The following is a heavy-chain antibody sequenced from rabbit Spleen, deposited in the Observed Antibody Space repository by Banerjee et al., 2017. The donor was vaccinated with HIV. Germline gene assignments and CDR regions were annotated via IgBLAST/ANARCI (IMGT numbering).Heavy chain of an antibody. CDR1: GFSFGSSYD. CDR3: ARAIGPWLGLTRLDL. Sequence: YLLLESGGGLVQPEGSLTLTCTASGFSFGSSYDMGWVRQAPGKGLERIGIIYAAKGSTDYASWVNGRFTVSSDNAQSTVDLKMTSLTAADTATYFCARAIGPWLGLTRLDLWGPGTLVTVS. CDR2: IYAAKGST. J-gene: IGHJ3*01. D-gene: IGHD4-1*01. V-gene: IGHV1S47*01.